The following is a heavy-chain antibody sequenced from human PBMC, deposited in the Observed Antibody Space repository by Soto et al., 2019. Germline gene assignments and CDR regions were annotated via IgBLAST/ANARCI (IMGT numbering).Heavy chain of an antibody. CDR2: LDPEDGET. Sequence: ASVKVSCKVSGYTLTELSIQWVRQAPGKGLEWMGGLDPEDGETIYAQKFQGRVTMTEDTFTDTAYMELTSLRSEGTAVYYCGIDIGNWFNWFDPWGQGTLVTGSS. CDR3: GIDIGNWFNWFDP. D-gene: IGHD1-1*01. J-gene: IGHJ5*02. V-gene: IGHV1-24*01. CDR1: GYTLTELS.